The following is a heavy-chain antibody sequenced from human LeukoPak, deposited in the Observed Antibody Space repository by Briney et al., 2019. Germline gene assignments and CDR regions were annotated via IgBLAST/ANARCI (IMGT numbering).Heavy chain of an antibody. V-gene: IGHV3-21*01. CDR3: ARDLSGVTGYTYGRGIDY. J-gene: IGHJ4*02. D-gene: IGHD5-18*01. Sequence: GGSLRLSCAASGFTFSSYSMNWVRQAPGKGLEWVSSISSSSYIYYADSVKGRFTISRDNAKNSLYLQMNSLRAEDTVVYYCARDLSGVTGYTYGRGIDYWGQGTLVTVSP. CDR2: ISSSSYI. CDR1: GFTFSSYS.